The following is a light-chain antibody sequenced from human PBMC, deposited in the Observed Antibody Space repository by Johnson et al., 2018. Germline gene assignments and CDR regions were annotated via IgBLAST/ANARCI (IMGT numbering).Light chain of an antibody. CDR3: GTWYSSLSAGNV. J-gene: IGLJ1*01. V-gene: IGLV1-51*02. CDR1: SSNIGNNY. CDR2: ENN. Sequence: QSVLTQPPSVSAAPGQKVTISCSGSSSNIGNNYVSWYQQLPGTAPKLLIYENNKRPSGIPDRFSGSKSGTSATLGITGLQTGDDAAHYCGTWYSSLSAGNVFGTGTKVTVL.